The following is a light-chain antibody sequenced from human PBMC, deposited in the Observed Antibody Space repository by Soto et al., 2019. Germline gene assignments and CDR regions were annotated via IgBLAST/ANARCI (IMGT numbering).Light chain of an antibody. CDR1: QSVSSNY. V-gene: IGKV3-20*01. Sequence: EIVLTQFPGTLSLSPGERATLSCRASQSVSSNYLAWYQQRPGQPPNLLIFGASNRAPGIPDRFSGSGSGTDFTLTISRLEPADFAVYYCQQYGSSIKTFGQGTKVEIK. CDR3: QQYGSSIKT. J-gene: IGKJ1*01. CDR2: GAS.